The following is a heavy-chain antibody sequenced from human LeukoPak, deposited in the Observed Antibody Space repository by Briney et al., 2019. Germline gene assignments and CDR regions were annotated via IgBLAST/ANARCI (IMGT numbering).Heavy chain of an antibody. D-gene: IGHD3-3*01. Sequence: PSETLSLTCTVSGGSISSHYWSWIRQPPGKELEWIGYNYYSGSTNYNPSLKSRVTISVDTSKNQFSLKLSSVTAADTAVYYCARSGGNYDFWSGYDYWGQGTLVTVSS. CDR2: NYYSGST. CDR3: ARSGGNYDFWSGYDY. CDR1: GGSISSHY. J-gene: IGHJ4*02. V-gene: IGHV4-59*11.